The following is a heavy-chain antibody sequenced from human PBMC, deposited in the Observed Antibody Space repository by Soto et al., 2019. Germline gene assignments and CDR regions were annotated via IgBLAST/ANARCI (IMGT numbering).Heavy chain of an antibody. CDR3: ARGGTPLDY. V-gene: IGHV1-18*01. CDR2: ISAYNGNT. Sequence: QVQLVQSGAEVKKPGASVKVSCKTSGYTFTNFGLSWVRQAPGQGLEWMGWISAYNGNTNYAQNYQGRVTMTTDTSTSTACLELRSLRSDDTAVYYSARGGTPLDYWGQGTLVTVSS. J-gene: IGHJ4*02. D-gene: IGHD3-16*01. CDR1: GYTFTNFG.